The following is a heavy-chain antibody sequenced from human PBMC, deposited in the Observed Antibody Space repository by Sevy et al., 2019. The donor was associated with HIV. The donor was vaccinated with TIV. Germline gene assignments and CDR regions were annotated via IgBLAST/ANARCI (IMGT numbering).Heavy chain of an antibody. J-gene: IGHJ3*02. CDR3: AKVDSSGYYWGYAFDI. CDR1: GFTFSSYA. V-gene: IGHV3-23*01. CDR2: ISGSGGST. Sequence: GGSLRLSCAASGFTFSSYAMSWVRQAPGKGLEWVSAISGSGGSTYYADSVKGRFTISRDNSKNRLYLQMNSLRAEDTAVYYCAKVDSSGYYWGYAFDIWGQGTMVTVSS. D-gene: IGHD3-22*01.